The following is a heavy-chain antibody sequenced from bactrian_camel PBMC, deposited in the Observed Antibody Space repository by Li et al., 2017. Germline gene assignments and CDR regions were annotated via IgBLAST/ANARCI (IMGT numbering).Heavy chain of an antibody. CDR1: GNIIPSTC. CDR3: AIGLHLEIMGSWADADFEY. Sequence: HVQLVESGGGSVQAGGSLRLSCAASGNIIPSTCVAWFRQAPGKKRKGVAYIRVSGDDMDYDDSVAGRFTISIENARNMVYLQMDSLKPEDTALYYCAIGLHLEIMGSWADADFEYWGQGTQVTVS. CDR2: IRVSGDDM. D-gene: IGHD3*01. V-gene: IGHV3S53*01. J-gene: IGHJ6*01.